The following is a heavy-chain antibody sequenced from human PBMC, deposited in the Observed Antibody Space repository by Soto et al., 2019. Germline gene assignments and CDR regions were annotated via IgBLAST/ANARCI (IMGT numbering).Heavy chain of an antibody. CDR2: INPNSGGT. CDR1: GYTFTGCY. CDR3: ARGRYSGYDYSSSWFDP. J-gene: IGHJ5*02. Sequence: ASVKVSCKASGYTFTGCYMHWVRQAPGQGLEWMGWINPNSGGTNYAQKFQGWVTMTRDTSISTAYMELSRLRSDDTAVYYCARGRYSGYDYSSSWFDPSGQGTQVTVSS. D-gene: IGHD5-12*01. V-gene: IGHV1-2*04.